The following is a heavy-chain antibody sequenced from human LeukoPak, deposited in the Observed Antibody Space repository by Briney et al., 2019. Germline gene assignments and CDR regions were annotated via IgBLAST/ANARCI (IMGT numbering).Heavy chain of an antibody. J-gene: IGHJ4*02. CDR1: GFIFTNYS. V-gene: IGHV3-48*01. CDR2: ISSSSSTI. D-gene: IGHD4-17*01. Sequence: GGSLRLSSAASGFIFTNYSMNWVRQAPRKGLEWVSYISSSSSTIYYADSVKGRFTIPRDNAKNSLYLQMNSLRAEDTAVYYCARQRAGFTVTTSGYWGQGTLVTVSS. CDR3: ARQRAGFTVTTSGY.